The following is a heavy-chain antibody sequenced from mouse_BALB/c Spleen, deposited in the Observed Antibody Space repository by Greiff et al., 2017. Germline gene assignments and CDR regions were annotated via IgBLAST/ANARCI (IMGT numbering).Heavy chain of an antibody. J-gene: IGHJ2*01. CDR2: INPYNDGT. V-gene: IGHV1-14*01. CDR3: ARGAYYGNPYYLDY. D-gene: IGHD2-10*01. Sequence: VQLKQSGPELVKPGASVKMSCKASGYTFTSYVMHWVKQKPGQGLEWIGYINPYNDGTKYNEKFKGKATLTSDKSSSTAYMELSSLTSEDSAVYYCARGAYYGNPYYLDYWGQGTTLTVSS. CDR1: GYTFTSYV.